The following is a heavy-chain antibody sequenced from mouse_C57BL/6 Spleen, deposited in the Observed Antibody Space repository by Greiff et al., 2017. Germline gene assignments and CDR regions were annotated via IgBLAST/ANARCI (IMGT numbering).Heavy chain of an antibody. V-gene: IGHV1-82*01. Sequence: VQLQQSGPELVKPGASVQISCKASGYAFSSSWMNWVKQRPGKGLEWIGRIYPGDGDTNYNGKFKGKATLTADQSSSTAYMQLSSLTSEDSAVYFCAGDEDYWGQGTTLTVSS. CDR2: IYPGDGDT. CDR3: AGDEDY. J-gene: IGHJ2*01. CDR1: GYAFSSSW. D-gene: IGHD3-3*01.